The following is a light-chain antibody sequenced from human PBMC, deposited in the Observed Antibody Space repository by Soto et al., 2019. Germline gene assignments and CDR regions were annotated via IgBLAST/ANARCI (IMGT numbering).Light chain of an antibody. CDR3: QQFKNYPGT. Sequence: DIQMTQSPSTLSASVGDRVTITCRASQSISSWLAWYQQKPGKAPKLLIYKASSLESGVPSRFSGSGSWTEFTLTISSLQPDDFATYDCQQFKNYPGTYGQGTRVEIK. CDR1: QSISSW. V-gene: IGKV1-5*03. J-gene: IGKJ1*01. CDR2: KAS.